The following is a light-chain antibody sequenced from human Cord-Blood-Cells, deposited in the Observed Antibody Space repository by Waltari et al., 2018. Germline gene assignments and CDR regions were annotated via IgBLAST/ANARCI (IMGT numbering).Light chain of an antibody. J-gene: IGLJ1*01. CDR2: DVS. CDR3: CSYAGSYTSYV. V-gene: IGLV2-11*01. Sequence: QSALTQPRSVSGSPGQSVTISCTGTSSDVGGYNYVSWYQQHPGKAPKLMIYDVSKRASGVPHRFSGSNAGNTASLTISGLQAEDEAYYYCCSYAGSYTSYVFGTGTKVTVL. CDR1: SSDVGGYNY.